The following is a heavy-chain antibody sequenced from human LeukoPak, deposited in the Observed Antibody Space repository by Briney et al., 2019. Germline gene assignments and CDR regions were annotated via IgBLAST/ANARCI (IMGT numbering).Heavy chain of an antibody. J-gene: IGHJ4*02. CDR1: GFTVSSNY. CDR2: IYSGGSR. CDR3: AREIYGDYFDY. V-gene: IGHV3-53*01. Sequence: GGSLRLSCAASGFTVSSNYMSWVRQAPGKGLEWVSVIYSGGSRYYADSVKGRFTISRDNSKNTLYLQMNSLRAEDTAVYYCAREIYGDYFDYWGQGTLVTVSS. D-gene: IGHD4-17*01.